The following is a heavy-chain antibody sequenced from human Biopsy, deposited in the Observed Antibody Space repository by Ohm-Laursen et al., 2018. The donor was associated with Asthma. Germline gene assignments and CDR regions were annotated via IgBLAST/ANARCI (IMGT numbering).Heavy chain of an antibody. CDR1: GYTFRSYG. V-gene: IGHV1-18*04. D-gene: IGHD5-24*01. CDR3: ARHPYNFGGFDY. J-gene: IGHJ4*02. Sequence: ASVKVSCKASGYTFRSYGVSWVRQAPGQGLEWMGWISPFTGDTHFGQKFQGGVTLTTDTSTDTAYMELGSLRSDDTAVYYCARHPYNFGGFDYWGRGSLVRVSS. CDR2: ISPFTGDT.